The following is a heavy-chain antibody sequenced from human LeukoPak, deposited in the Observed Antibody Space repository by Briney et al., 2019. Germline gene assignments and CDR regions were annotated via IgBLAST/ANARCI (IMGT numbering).Heavy chain of an antibody. CDR3: ARDSYDFWSGYYEPWSPDY. J-gene: IGHJ4*02. V-gene: IGHV1-18*01. CDR1: GYTFTSYG. CDR2: ISAYNGNT. D-gene: IGHD3-3*01. Sequence: ASVKVSCKASGYTFTSYGISWVRQAPGQGLEGMGWISAYNGNTNYAQKLQGRVTMTTDTSTSTAYMQLRSLRSDDTAVYYRARDSYDFWSGYYEPWSPDYWGQGTLVTVSS.